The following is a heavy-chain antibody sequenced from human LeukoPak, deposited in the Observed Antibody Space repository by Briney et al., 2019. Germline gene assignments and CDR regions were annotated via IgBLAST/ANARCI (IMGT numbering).Heavy chain of an antibody. CDR3: ATDRVHPSNEPTNFHS. V-gene: IGHV3-23*01. J-gene: IGHJ4*02. D-gene: IGHD4-11*01. CDR2: ISGSGHNT. Sequence: GGSLRLSCAASGFTFSNFAMSWVRQAPGKGLEWVSAISGSGHNTYPADSVKGRFTISRDNSKNTLYLQMNSLRAGDTALYFCATDRVHPSNEPTNFHSWGQGTLVTVSS. CDR1: GFTFSNFA.